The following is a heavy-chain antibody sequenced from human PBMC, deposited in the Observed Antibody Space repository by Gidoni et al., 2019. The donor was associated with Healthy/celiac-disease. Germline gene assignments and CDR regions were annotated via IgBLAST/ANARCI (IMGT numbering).Heavy chain of an antibody. V-gene: IGHV3-53*01. J-gene: IGHJ6*02. CDR3: ARGYYYGSGSYYTGPDYYGMDV. Sequence: EVQLVESGGGLIQPGGSLRLSCAASGFTVRSNYMSWVRQAPGEGLEWVSVIYSGGSTYYADSVKGRFTISRDNSKNTLYLQMNSLRAEDTAVYYCARGYYYGSGSYYTGPDYYGMDVWGQGTTVTVSS. D-gene: IGHD3-10*01. CDR2: IYSGGST. CDR1: GFTVRSNY.